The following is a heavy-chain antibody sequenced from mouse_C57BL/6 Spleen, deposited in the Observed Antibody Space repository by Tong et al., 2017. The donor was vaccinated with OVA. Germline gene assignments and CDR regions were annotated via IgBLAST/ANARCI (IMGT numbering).Heavy chain of an antibody. J-gene: IGHJ2*01. CDR2: INPSNGGT. CDR1: GYTFTSYW. Sequence: VQLQESGTELVKPGASVKLSCKASGYTFTSYWMHWVKQRPGQGLEWIGNINPSNGGTNYNEKFKSKATLTVDKSSSTGYMQLSSLKSEDSAVYYCARDYYGSNWGYYFDYWGQGTTLTVSS. D-gene: IGHD1-1*01. V-gene: IGHV1-53*01. CDR3: ARDYYGSNWGYYFDY.